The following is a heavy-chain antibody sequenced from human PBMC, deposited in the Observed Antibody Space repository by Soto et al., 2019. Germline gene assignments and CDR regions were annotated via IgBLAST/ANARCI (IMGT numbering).Heavy chain of an antibody. CDR2: IDSSGEK. CDR3: ARRHLAVAVSPWFDP. Sequence: QVTLKESGPVLVKPTETLTLRCTVSGLSITDSEMGVSWIRQPPGQPLEWLAHIDSSGEKSYRTFLKSRLAISKDTPKCQIVLTMTNMDPADTATYYCARRHLAVAVSPWFDPWGQGIPVTVSS. V-gene: IGHV2-26*01. D-gene: IGHD6-19*01. CDR1: GLSITDSEMG. J-gene: IGHJ5*02.